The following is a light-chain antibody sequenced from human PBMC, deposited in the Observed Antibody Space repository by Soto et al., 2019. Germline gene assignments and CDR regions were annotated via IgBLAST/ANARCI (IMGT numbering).Light chain of an antibody. V-gene: IGLV2-14*01. CDR2: DVS. J-gene: IGLJ2*01. Sequence: QPVLTQPASVSGSPGQSITISCTGTSTDVGGYNYVSWYQQHPGKAPKLMIYDVSNRPSGVSNRFSASKSGNTASLTISGLQAEDEADYYCSSFSSTITLVVFGGGTKLTVL. CDR3: SSFSSTITLVV. CDR1: STDVGGYNY.